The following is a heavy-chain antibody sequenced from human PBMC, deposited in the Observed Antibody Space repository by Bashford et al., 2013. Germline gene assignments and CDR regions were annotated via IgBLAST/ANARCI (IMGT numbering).Heavy chain of an antibody. Sequence: SSETLSLTCTVSGGSISSYYWSWIRQTPGKGLEWIGEINHFGSTDYNPSLRGRVTISLDTSKNQFSLRLTSVAAADTAVYYCARVVVNTFYNYYMDVWGTGTTVTVSS. CDR1: GGSISSYY. V-gene: IGHV4-34*01. J-gene: IGHJ6*03. D-gene: IGHD2-21*01. CDR3: ARVVVNTFYNYYMDV. CDR2: INHFGST.